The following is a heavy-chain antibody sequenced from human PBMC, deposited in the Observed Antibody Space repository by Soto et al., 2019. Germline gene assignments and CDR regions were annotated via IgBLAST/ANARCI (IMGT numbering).Heavy chain of an antibody. CDR2: IYYSGST. J-gene: IGHJ5*02. D-gene: IGHD3-22*01. CDR1: GGSISSGDYY. V-gene: IGHV4-30-4*01. Sequence: SETLSLTCTVSGGSISSGDYYWSWIRQPPGKGLEWIGYIYYSGSTYYNPSLKSRVTISVDTSKNQFSLKLSSVTAADTAVYYCARDRVPSYYYDSREEAWGQGTLVTVSS. CDR3: ARDRVPSYYYDSREEA.